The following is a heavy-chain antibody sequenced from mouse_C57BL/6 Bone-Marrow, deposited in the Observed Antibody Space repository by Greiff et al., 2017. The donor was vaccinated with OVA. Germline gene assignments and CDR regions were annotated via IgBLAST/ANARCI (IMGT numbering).Heavy chain of an antibody. V-gene: IGHV1-52*01. J-gene: IGHJ4*01. CDR1: GYTFTSYW. CDR2: IDPSDSET. Sequence: QVQLQQPGAELVRPGSSVKLSCKASGYTFTSYWMHWVKQRPIQGLEWIGNIDPSDSETHYNQKFKDKATLTVDKSSSTAYMQLSSLTSEDSAVYYCARGGVDYYAMDYWGQGTSVTVSS. D-gene: IGHD1-1*01. CDR3: ARGGVDYYAMDY.